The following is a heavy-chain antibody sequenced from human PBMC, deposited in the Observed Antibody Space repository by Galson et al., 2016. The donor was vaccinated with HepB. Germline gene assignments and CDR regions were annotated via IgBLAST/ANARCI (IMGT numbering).Heavy chain of an antibody. CDR1: GGSVSDNY. Sequence: SETLSLTCAVYGGSVSDNYWGWIRQSPGKGLEWIGEIKNSGSTDYSPSLKSRVTISVDTSKNQVSLKVNSVTAADTAVYYCARLDYATVDLDDWYFDLWGRGTLVTVSS. J-gene: IGHJ2*01. CDR2: IKNSGST. V-gene: IGHV4-34*01. CDR3: ARLDYATVDLDDWYFDL. D-gene: IGHD3-16*01.